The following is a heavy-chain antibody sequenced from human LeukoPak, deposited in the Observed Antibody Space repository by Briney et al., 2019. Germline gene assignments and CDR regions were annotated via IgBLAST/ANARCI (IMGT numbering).Heavy chain of an antibody. J-gene: IGHJ4*02. V-gene: IGHV4-34*01. D-gene: IGHD6-13*01. CDR3: ARVRRSSWPLDY. CDR2: INHSGST. Sequence: KPSETLSLTCAVYGGSFSGYYWSWLRQPPGEGLEWIGEINHSGSTNYNPSLKSRVTISVDTSKNQFSLKLSSVTAADTAVYYCARVRRSSWPLDYWGQGTLVTVSS. CDR1: GGSFSGYY.